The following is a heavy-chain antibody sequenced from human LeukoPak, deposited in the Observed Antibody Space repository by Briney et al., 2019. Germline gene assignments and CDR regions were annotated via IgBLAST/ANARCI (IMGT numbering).Heavy chain of an antibody. D-gene: IGHD5-18*01. CDR1: GFTFDDYA. CDR3: AKEWGYSYGYYFDY. J-gene: IGHJ4*02. Sequence: TGGSLRLSCAASGFTFDDYAMHWVRQAPGKGLEWVSLISGDGGSTYYEDSVKGRFTISRDNSKNSLYLQMNSLRTEDTALYYCAKEWGYSYGYYFDYWGQGTLVTVSS. V-gene: IGHV3-43*02. CDR2: ISGDGGST.